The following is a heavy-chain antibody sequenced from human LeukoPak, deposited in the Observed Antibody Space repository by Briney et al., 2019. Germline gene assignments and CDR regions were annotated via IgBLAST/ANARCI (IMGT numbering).Heavy chain of an antibody. CDR1: GYTFTSYC. D-gene: IGHD6-6*01. CDR3: ARDVSSSWYFDL. J-gene: IGHJ2*01. Sequence: ASVKVACKASGYTFTSYCMHWVRQAPGQGPEWMGIINPSGGTTTYAQKFQGRVTMTRDTSTSTVYMELSSLRSEDTAVYYCARDVSSSWYFDLWGRGTLVTVSS. V-gene: IGHV1-46*01. CDR2: INPSGGTT.